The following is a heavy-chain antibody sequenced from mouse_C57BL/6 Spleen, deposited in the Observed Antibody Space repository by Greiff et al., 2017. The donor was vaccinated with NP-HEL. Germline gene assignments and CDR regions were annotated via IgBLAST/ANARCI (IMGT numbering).Heavy chain of an antibody. CDR1: GYTFTSYW. Sequence: QVQLQQPGAELVRPGSSVKLSCKASGYTFTSYWMDWVKQRPGQGLEWIGNLYPSDSETHYNQKFKDKATLTVDKSSSTAYMQLSSLTSEDSAVYYCARDNYYGSYFDYWGQGTTLSVSS. V-gene: IGHV1-61*01. CDR2: LYPSDSET. J-gene: IGHJ2*01. CDR3: ARDNYYGSYFDY. D-gene: IGHD1-1*01.